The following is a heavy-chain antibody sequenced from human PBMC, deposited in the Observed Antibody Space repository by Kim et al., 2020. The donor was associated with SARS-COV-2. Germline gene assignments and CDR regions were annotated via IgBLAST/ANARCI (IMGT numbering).Heavy chain of an antibody. CDR1: GGSFSGYY. CDR2: INHNGNT. CDR3: ARRQPPSIAVAGTNWFDP. Sequence: SETPSLTCAVYGGSFSGYYWSWIRQPPGKGLEWIGEINHNGNTNYNPSLKSRVTISVDTSKNQFSLKLSSVTAADTAVYYCARRQPPSIAVAGTNWFDP. D-gene: IGHD6-19*01. J-gene: IGHJ5*02. V-gene: IGHV4-34*01.